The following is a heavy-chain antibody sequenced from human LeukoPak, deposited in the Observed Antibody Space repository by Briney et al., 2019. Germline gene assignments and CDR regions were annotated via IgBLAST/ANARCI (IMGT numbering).Heavy chain of an antibody. J-gene: IGHJ4*02. V-gene: IGHV7-4-1*02. Sequence: ASVKVSCKASGYTFTTYAMNWVRQAPGQGLEWMGWINTNTANPTYAQGFTGRFVFSLDTSVSTAYLQISSLKAEDTTVYYCARGGPGAFDYWGQGTLVTVSS. D-gene: IGHD3-10*01. CDR2: INTNTANP. CDR1: GYTFTTYA. CDR3: ARGGPGAFDY.